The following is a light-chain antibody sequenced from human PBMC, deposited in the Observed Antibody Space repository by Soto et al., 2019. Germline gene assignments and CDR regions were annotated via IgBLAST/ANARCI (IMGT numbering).Light chain of an antibody. CDR2: YAS. Sequence: EVVLTQSPATLSLSPGERATLSCRASQDISDFLAWYQQKPGQAPRLLIYYASNSATGIPARFSGSGSGTDFTLTISSLEPEDVAVYYCHQRSNWPPFTVGGGTKGEI. J-gene: IGKJ4*01. V-gene: IGKV3-11*01. CDR1: QDISDF. CDR3: HQRSNWPPFT.